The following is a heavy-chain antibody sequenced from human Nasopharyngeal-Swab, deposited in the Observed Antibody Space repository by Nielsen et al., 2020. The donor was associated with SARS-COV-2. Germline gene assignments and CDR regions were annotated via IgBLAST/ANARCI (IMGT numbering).Heavy chain of an antibody. CDR3: ARAEGNYDSSGYYRPSLFDY. J-gene: IGHJ4*02. D-gene: IGHD3-22*01. V-gene: IGHV4-59*01. CDR2: IYYSGST. Sequence: WIRQPPGQGLEWIGYIYYSGSTNYNPSLKSRVTISVDTSTNQFSLKLSSVTAADTAVYYCARAEGNYDSSGYYRPSLFDYWGQGTLVTVSS.